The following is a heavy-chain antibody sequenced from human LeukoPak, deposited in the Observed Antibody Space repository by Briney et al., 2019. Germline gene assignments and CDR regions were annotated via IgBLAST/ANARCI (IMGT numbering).Heavy chain of an antibody. Sequence: PGGSLRLSCAASGLTFKNYWMTWVRQAPGKGLEWVANIKEDGSEMYYVDSVEGRFTISRDNAKNSVYLQMNSLRAEDTAVYYCARDPTVTPWGYFDLWGQGTLVTLSS. D-gene: IGHD4-17*01. CDR1: GLTFKNYW. CDR2: IKEDGSEM. V-gene: IGHV3-7*01. CDR3: ARDPTVTPWGYFDL. J-gene: IGHJ4*02.